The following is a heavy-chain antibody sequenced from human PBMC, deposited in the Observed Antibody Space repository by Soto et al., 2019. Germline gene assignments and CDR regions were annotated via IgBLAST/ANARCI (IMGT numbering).Heavy chain of an antibody. J-gene: IGHJ6*02. D-gene: IGHD5-12*01. CDR3: ARDMRWLQFTYYGMDV. CDR1: GFTFSSYA. CDR2: ISYDGSNK. V-gene: IGHV3-30-3*01. Sequence: VQLVESGGGVVQPGRSLRLSCAASGFTFSSYAMHWVRQAPGKGLEWVAVISYDGSNKYYADSVKGRFTISRDNSKNTLYLQMNSLRAEDTAVYYCARDMRWLQFTYYGMDVWGQGTTVTVSS.